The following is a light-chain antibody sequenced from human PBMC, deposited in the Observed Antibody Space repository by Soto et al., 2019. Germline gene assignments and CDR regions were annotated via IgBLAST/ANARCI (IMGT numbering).Light chain of an antibody. CDR3: QQYNNWFSIT. Sequence: EIVLTQSPATLSLSPGERATLSCRASQSVSSYLAWYQQKPGQAPRLVIYDTYTRATGIPARFSGSGSGTEFTLTISSLQSEDFAVYYCQQYNNWFSITFGQGTRLEIK. CDR1: QSVSSY. V-gene: IGKV3-15*01. CDR2: DTY. J-gene: IGKJ5*01.